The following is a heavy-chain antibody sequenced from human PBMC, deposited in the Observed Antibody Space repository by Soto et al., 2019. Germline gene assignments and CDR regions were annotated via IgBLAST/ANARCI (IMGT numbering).Heavy chain of an antibody. Sequence: TGGSLRLSCAVSGFTFSNYAMSWVRQAPGKGLEWVTSISGSGARTYYADSVKGRITTSRDNSKNTLFLQVSSLRDEDTAVYYCAKDQGRGSHWGQGTLVTVSS. J-gene: IGHJ4*02. CDR3: AKDQGRGSH. CDR1: GFTFSNYA. CDR2: ISGSGART. D-gene: IGHD3-10*01. V-gene: IGHV3-23*01.